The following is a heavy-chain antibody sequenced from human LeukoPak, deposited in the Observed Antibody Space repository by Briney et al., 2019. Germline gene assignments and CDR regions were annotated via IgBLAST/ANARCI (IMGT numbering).Heavy chain of an antibody. D-gene: IGHD3-10*01. V-gene: IGHV3-7*03. J-gene: IGHJ3*02. CDR2: IKEDGSEK. Sequence: GGSLRLSCAASGYTLSSYWMSWVRQAPGKGLEWVANIKEDGSEKYYVDSVKGRFTISRDNAKNSLYLHMNSLTAEDTAMYYCARDWVAGVPFDAFDIWGQGTMVSVSS. CDR1: GYTLSSYW. CDR3: ARDWVAGVPFDAFDI.